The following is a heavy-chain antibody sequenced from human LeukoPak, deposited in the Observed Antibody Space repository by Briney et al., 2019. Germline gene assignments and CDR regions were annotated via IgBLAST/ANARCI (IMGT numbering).Heavy chain of an antibody. CDR1: GFTFSSYA. D-gene: IGHD6-19*01. CDR2: ISGSGGST. Sequence: SGGSLRLSCAASGFTFSSYAMSWVRQAPGKGLEWVSAISGSGGSTYYADSVKGRFTISRDNSKNTLYLQMNSLRAEDTAVYYCAKAGRLVGRYYFDYWGQGTLVTVSS. V-gene: IGHV3-23*01. CDR3: AKAGRLVGRYYFDY. J-gene: IGHJ4*02.